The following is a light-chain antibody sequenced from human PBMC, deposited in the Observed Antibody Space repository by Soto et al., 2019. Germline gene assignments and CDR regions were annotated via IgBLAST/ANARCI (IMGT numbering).Light chain of an antibody. Sequence: EIVLTQSPDTLSLSPGERATLSCRATQSVSSRLAWYQQKPGQAPRLLISGASSRATGIPDRFSGSGSATDFTLTISRLEPEDFAVYHCQQYGSSPTTFGQETKVDSK. CDR2: GAS. CDR1: QSVSSR. V-gene: IGKV3-20*01. J-gene: IGKJ1*01. CDR3: QQYGSSPTT.